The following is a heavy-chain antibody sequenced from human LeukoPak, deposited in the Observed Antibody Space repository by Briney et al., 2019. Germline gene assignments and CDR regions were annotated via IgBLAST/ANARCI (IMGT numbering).Heavy chain of an antibody. V-gene: IGHV3-7*01. CDR3: ARDRVWTVLY. D-gene: IGHD2-8*01. CDR2: INQDGNEK. Sequence: GGSLRLSCAASGFTLSTYWMSWVRQAPGKGLEWVANINQDGNEKYYVDSVKGRFTISRDNAKNSLYLQMNSLKSEDTAVYYCARDRVWTVLYWGQGTLVTVSS. J-gene: IGHJ4*02. CDR1: GFTLSTYW.